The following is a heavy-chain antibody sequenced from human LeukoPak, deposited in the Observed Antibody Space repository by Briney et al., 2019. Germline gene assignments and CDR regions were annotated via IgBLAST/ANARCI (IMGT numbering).Heavy chain of an antibody. V-gene: IGHV4-59*01. D-gene: IGHD3-22*01. Sequence: SETLSLTCTVSGGSISSYYWSWIRQPPGKGLEWIGYIYYSGSTNYNPSLKGRVTISVDTSKNQFSLKLSSVTAADTAVYYCARSHYYDSSGYYMIHPPYYYYMDVWGKGTTVTVSS. CDR3: ARSHYYDSSGYYMIHPPYYYYMDV. CDR1: GGSISSYY. J-gene: IGHJ6*03. CDR2: IYYSGST.